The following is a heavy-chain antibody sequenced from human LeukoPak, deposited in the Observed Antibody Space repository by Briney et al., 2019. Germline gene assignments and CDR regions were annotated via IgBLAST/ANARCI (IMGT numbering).Heavy chain of an antibody. J-gene: IGHJ4*02. D-gene: IGHD2-15*01. Sequence: GGSLRLSCAASGFTVRTYNMNWVRQAPGKGLEWVSSISSSSSYIYYADSAKGRFTISRDNAKNSLFLQMNSLRAEDTAVYYCARGLAGSVVAATPSDYWGQGTLVTVSS. V-gene: IGHV3-21*01. CDR1: GFTVRTYN. CDR3: ARGLAGSVVAATPSDY. CDR2: ISSSSSYI.